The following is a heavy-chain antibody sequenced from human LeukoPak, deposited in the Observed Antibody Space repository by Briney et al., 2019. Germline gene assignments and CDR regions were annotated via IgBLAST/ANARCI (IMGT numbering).Heavy chain of an antibody. V-gene: IGHV4-59*06. Sequence: SETLSLTCTVSGGSISSYSWSWIRQPPGKGLEWIGYIYHSGSTYYNPSLESRLTISIDTSKNQFSLKLSSVTAADTAVYYCARSIAAAGKFDYWGQGTLVTVSS. CDR1: GGSISSYS. D-gene: IGHD6-13*01. CDR3: ARSIAAAGKFDY. J-gene: IGHJ4*02. CDR2: IYHSGST.